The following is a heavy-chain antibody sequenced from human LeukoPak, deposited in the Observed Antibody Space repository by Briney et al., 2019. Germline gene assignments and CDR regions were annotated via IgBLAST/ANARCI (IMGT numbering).Heavy chain of an antibody. V-gene: IGHV3-23*01. CDR2: IRGSGVET. D-gene: IGHD2-2*01. Sequence: GGSLRLSCAASGFTFSDYYMSWIRQAPGKGLEWVSGIRGSGVETFYADSVKGRFTISRDNSKNTLYLQMNSLRGEDTAVYYCAKEAYANGVVDYWGQGTLVTVSS. CDR3: AKEAYANGVVDY. CDR1: GFTFSDYY. J-gene: IGHJ4*02.